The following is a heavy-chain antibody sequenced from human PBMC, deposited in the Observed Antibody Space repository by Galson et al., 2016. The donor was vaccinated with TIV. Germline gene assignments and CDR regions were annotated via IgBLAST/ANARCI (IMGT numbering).Heavy chain of an antibody. Sequence: SVKVSCKASGGIFNSYAISWVRQAPGQGLEWMGRIIAIFGTTNYAQKFQGRVTITADESTSTVYMELRSLISEDTAVYYWARGSDYYVGSGYQNWGQGTVVTVSS. J-gene: IGHJ4*02. CDR3: ARGSDYYVGSGYQN. CDR1: GGIFNSYA. V-gene: IGHV1-69*13. D-gene: IGHD3-22*01. CDR2: IIAIFGTT.